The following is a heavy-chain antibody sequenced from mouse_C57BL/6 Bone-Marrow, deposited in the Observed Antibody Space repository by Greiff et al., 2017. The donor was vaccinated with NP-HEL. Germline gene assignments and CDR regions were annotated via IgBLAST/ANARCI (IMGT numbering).Heavy chain of an antibody. CDR1: GFTFTTYS. CDR2: ISSKSNNYTT. CDR3: MRHDYDYAMDY. Sequence: VQLKQSGGGLVQPKGSLKLSCAASGFTFTTYSMNWVRQAPGQGLEWVALISSKSNNYTTYYADSVKDRFTISRDDSASILYLQMNKLETEDAAMYCCMRHDYDYAMDYWGQGTSVTVSA. J-gene: IGHJ4*01. D-gene: IGHD2-4*01. V-gene: IGHV10-1*01.